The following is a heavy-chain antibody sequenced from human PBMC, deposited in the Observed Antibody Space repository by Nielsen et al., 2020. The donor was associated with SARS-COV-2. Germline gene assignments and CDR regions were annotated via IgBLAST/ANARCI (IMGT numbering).Heavy chain of an antibody. CDR1: GFTFSNAW. V-gene: IGHV3-11*04. CDR3: AGERVGGYHPPQYYYTMDL. CDR2: ISSSGSTI. Sequence: GESLKISCAASGFTFSNAWMSWVRQAPGKGLEWVSYISSSGSTIYYADSVKGRFSISRDNAKNSLYLQMNSLRAEDTAVYYCAGERVGGYHPPQYYYTMDLWGQGTTVIVSS. J-gene: IGHJ6*02. D-gene: IGHD3-22*01.